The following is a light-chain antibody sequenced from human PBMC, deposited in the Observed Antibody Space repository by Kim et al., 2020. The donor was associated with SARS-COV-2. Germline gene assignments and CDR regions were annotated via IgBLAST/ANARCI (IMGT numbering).Light chain of an antibody. CDR2: GNT. Sequence: GQRVTISRTGTHSNIGAGYDVHWYQQLPGAAPKLLIYGNTNRPSGVPDRFSGSRSGTSASLVITGLQAEDEADYYCQSFDHSLSDVFGTGTKVTVL. CDR1: HSNIGAGYD. J-gene: IGLJ1*01. V-gene: IGLV1-40*01. CDR3: QSFDHSLSDV.